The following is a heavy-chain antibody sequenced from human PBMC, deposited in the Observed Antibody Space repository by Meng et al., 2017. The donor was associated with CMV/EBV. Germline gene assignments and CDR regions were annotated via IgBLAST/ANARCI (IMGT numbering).Heavy chain of an antibody. D-gene: IGHD2-2*01. V-gene: IGHV4-38-2*02. CDR1: GYSISSGYY. Sequence: GSLRLSCTVSGYSISSGYYWGWIRQPPGKGLEWIGSTRHGGNTYYKASLKSRITISADTSNNEFSLRLSSVTAADTAVYYCARTIVVVPAAIGENWFDPWGQGTLVTVSS. CDR2: TRHGGNT. J-gene: IGHJ5*02. CDR3: ARTIVVVPAAIGENWFDP.